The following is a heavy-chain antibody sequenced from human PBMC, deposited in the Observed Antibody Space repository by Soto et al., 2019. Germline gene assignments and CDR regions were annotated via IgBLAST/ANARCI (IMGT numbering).Heavy chain of an antibody. Sequence: QVQLVQSGAEVKKPGASVKVSCKASGYTFTSYYMHWVRQAPGQGLEWMGIINPSGGSTSYAQKCQGRVTMTRDTSTSTVYMELSSLRSEDTAVYYCARAWGGYYYGSGLFDPWGQGTLVTVSS. CDR3: ARAWGGYYYGSGLFDP. D-gene: IGHD3-10*01. V-gene: IGHV1-46*01. CDR1: GYTFTSYY. J-gene: IGHJ5*02. CDR2: INPSGGST.